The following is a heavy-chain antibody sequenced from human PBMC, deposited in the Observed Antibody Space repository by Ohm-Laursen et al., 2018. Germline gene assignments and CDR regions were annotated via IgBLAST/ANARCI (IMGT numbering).Heavy chain of an antibody. CDR1: GFTFGDYA. V-gene: IGHV3-9*01. D-gene: IGHD1-1*01. J-gene: IGHJ4*02. CDR3: ARDRVQDY. CDR2: LMWNSDRK. Sequence: SLRLSCSASGFTFGDYAMHWVRQAPGKGLEWVSGLMWNSDRKQYADSVRGRFTISRDNAKNSLYLQMNSLRAEDTAVYYCARDRVQDYWGQGTLVTVSS.